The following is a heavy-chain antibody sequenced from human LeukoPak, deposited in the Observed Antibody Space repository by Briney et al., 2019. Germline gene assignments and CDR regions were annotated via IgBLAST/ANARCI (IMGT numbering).Heavy chain of an antibody. CDR2: ISGSGGST. J-gene: IGHJ4*02. V-gene: IGHV3-23*01. Sequence: GGSLRLSCAASGFTFCSYAMSWVRQAPGKGLEWVSAISGSGGSTYYADSVKGRFTIYRDTSKNTLYMQMNSLRAEDTAVYYCAKEMSRGWSSPDSWGQGTLVTVSS. CDR1: GFTFCSYA. CDR3: AKEMSRGWSSPDS. D-gene: IGHD6-19*01.